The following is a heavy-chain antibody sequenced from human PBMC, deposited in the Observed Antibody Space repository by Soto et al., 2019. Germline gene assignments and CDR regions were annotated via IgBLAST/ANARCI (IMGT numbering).Heavy chain of an antibody. CDR2: IFHSGST. CDR3: ATSSSGWPDWFDP. V-gene: IGHV4-30-2*06. Sequence: SETLSLTCTVSGGSFRDDGYSWNWIRQSPGKGLEWIGCIFHSGSTLYSPSLKSRVSMSLDVSKNQFSLALTSVTAADTAVYYCATSSSGWPDWFDPWSPGSLVTVSS. J-gene: IGHJ5*02. CDR1: GGSFRDDGYS. D-gene: IGHD6-19*01.